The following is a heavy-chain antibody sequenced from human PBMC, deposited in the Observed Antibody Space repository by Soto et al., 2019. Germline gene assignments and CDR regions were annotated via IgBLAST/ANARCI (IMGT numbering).Heavy chain of an antibody. CDR3: TRDASRDSSARGWFDP. CDR1: GFTFRGFT. Sequence: PGRSLRLSSAGSGFTFRGFTMNWVRQAPGKGLEWVSTISSNSAYIYYTDALRGRFTISRDNAKNSLHLQMNSLRAEDTAVYSCTRDASRDSSARGWFDPWGPGTLVTVSS. D-gene: IGHD6-13*01. J-gene: IGHJ5*02. V-gene: IGHV3-21*01. CDR2: ISSNSAYI.